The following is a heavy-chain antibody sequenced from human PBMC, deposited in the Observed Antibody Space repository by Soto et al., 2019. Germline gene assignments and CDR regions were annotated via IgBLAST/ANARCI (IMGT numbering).Heavy chain of an antibody. J-gene: IGHJ6*02. CDR2: ISYDGSNK. D-gene: IGHD5-18*01. V-gene: IGHV3-30-3*01. Sequence: TGGSLRLSCAASGFTFSSYAMHWVRQAPGKGLEWVAVISYDGSNKYYADSVKGRFTISRDNSKNTLYLQMNSLRAEDTAVYYCARRTPGDTAMAFPPNYYYYYGMDVWGQGTTVTVSS. CDR1: GFTFSSYA. CDR3: ARRTPGDTAMAFPPNYYYYYGMDV.